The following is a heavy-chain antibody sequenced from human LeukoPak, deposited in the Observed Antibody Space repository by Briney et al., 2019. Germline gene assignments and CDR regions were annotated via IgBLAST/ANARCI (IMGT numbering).Heavy chain of an antibody. CDR1: GFTFSDYA. D-gene: IGHD1-26*01. Sequence: PGRSLRLSCAASGFTFSDYAMHWVRRAPGKGLEWVALISYDGSNKYYADSVKGRFTISRDNSKNTLYLQMDSLRADDTAVYYCARYSGSYYYPPAWDLWGQGTLVTVSS. J-gene: IGHJ4*02. CDR3: ARYSGSYYYPPAWDL. CDR2: ISYDGSNK. V-gene: IGHV3-30*04.